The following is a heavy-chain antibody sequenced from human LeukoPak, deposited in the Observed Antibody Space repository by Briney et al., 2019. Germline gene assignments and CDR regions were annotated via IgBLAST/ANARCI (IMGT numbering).Heavy chain of an antibody. CDR3: ARQINGERKLDWFDP. Sequence: SETLSLTCTVSGVSISSDNYYWGWIRQPPGMALEWVGRIHYSGVNYQHPSLKSRVTISVDTSKNHFSLKLSSVTAADTGVYYCARQINGERKLDWFDPWGQGTLVTVSS. CDR1: GVSISSDNYY. CDR2: IHYSGVN. J-gene: IGHJ5*02. V-gene: IGHV4-39*02. D-gene: IGHD3-10*01.